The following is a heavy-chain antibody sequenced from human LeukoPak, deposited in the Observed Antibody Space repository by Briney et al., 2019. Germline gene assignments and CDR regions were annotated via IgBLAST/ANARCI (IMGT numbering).Heavy chain of an antibody. V-gene: IGHV3-30*18. CDR1: GFTFSSYG. CDR2: ISYDTKST. CDR3: AKHEGDI. J-gene: IGHJ3*02. Sequence: GGSLRLSCATSGFTFSSYGMHWVRQVPGKGLEWVAVISYDTKSTYHVDSVKGRFTISRDNSKNTLYLQMNSLRAEDTALYYCAKHEGDIWGQGTMVTVSS.